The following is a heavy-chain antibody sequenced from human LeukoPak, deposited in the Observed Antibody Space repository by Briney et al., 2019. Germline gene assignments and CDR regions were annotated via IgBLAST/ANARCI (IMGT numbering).Heavy chain of an antibody. J-gene: IGHJ6*02. Sequence: GGSLRLSCAASGFTFSSYAMHWVRQAPGKGLEWVAVISYDGSNKYYADSVKGRFTISRDNSKNTLYLQMNSLRAEDTAVYYYARYDARYGMDVWGQGTTVTVSS. V-gene: IGHV3-30-3*01. D-gene: IGHD1-1*01. CDR2: ISYDGSNK. CDR3: ARYDARYGMDV. CDR1: GFTFSSYA.